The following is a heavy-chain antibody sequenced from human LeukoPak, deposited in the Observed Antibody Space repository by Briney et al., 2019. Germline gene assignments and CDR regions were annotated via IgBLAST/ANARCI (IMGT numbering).Heavy chain of an antibody. J-gene: IGHJ5*02. CDR3: ARAAAETGAFRDNWFDP. Sequence: QAGGSLRLSCAASGFDFSTQWMSWVRQAPGKGLEWVAVIAYDGNNKIYADSVKGRFTISRDNSKNTLYLQMNSLRAEDTAVYYCARAAAETGAFRDNWFDPWGQGTLVTVSS. CDR2: IAYDGNNK. V-gene: IGHV3-30-3*01. D-gene: IGHD6-19*01. CDR1: GFDFSTQW.